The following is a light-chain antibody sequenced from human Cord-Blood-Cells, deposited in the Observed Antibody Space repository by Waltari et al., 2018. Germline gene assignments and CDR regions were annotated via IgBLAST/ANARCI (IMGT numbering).Light chain of an antibody. V-gene: IGKV1-39*01. Sequence: DIQMTQSPSSLSASVGDRVTITCRASQSISSYLNWYQQKPGKAPKHLLYAAASLQSGVPSRFSGSGSGTDITLTISSLQPEDFATYYCQQSYSTLLFTFGPGTKVDIK. CDR1: QSISSY. CDR2: AAA. J-gene: IGKJ3*01. CDR3: QQSYSTLLFT.